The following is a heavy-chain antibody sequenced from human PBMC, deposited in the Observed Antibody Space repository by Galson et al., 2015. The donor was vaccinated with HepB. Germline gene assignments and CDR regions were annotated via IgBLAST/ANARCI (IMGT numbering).Heavy chain of an antibody. CDR2: INPSGGST. J-gene: IGHJ6*02. CDR1: GYTFTSYY. CDR3: ARQRPIAVAGTNYYYYGMDV. D-gene: IGHD6-19*01. Sequence: SVKVSCKASGYTFTSYYMHWVRQAPGQGLEWMGIINPSGGSTSYAQKFQGRVTMTRDTSTSTVYMELSSLRSEDTAVYYCARQRPIAVAGTNYYYYGMDVWGQGTTVTVSS. V-gene: IGHV1-46*01.